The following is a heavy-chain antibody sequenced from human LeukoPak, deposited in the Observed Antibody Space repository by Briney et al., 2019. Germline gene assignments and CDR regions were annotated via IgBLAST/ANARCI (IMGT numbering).Heavy chain of an antibody. CDR3: AKEVVSLFGPLMDVTFDY. Sequence: GGSLRLSCAASGFTFSDYYMSWIRQAPGKGLEWVSYISSSGSTIYYADSVKGRFTISRDNAKNSLYLQMTSLRAEDTAVYYCAKEVVSLFGPLMDVTFDYWGQGTLVTVSS. CDR1: GFTFSDYY. V-gene: IGHV3-11*01. CDR2: ISSSGSTI. D-gene: IGHD2-8*01. J-gene: IGHJ4*02.